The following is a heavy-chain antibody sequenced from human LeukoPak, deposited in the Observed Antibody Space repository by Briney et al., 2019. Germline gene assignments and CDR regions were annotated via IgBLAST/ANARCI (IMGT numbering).Heavy chain of an antibody. Sequence: ASVKVSCKASGYTFTSYDINWVRQATGQGLEWMGWMNPNSGNTGYAQKFQGRVTMTRNTSISTAYMELSSLRSADTAVYYCAREAVVPYYYYMDVWGKGTTVTVSS. CDR3: AREAVVPYYYYMDV. CDR2: MNPNSGNT. D-gene: IGHD2-15*01. CDR1: GYTFTSYD. V-gene: IGHV1-8*01. J-gene: IGHJ6*03.